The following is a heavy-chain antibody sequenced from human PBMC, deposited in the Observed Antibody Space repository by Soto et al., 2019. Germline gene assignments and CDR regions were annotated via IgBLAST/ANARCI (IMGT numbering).Heavy chain of an antibody. Sequence: SVKVSCKASGGTFSSYTISWVRQAPGQGLEWMGRIIPILGIANYAQKFQGRVTITADKSTSTAYMELSSLRSEDTAVYYCATDTAMALDAFDIWGQGTMVTVSS. CDR2: IIPILGIA. CDR1: GGTFSSYT. CDR3: ATDTAMALDAFDI. V-gene: IGHV1-69*02. D-gene: IGHD5-18*01. J-gene: IGHJ3*02.